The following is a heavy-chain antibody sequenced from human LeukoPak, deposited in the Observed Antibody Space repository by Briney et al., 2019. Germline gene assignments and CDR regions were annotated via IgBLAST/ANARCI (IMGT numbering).Heavy chain of an antibody. J-gene: IGHJ4*02. CDR1: GFTFSNYD. CDR3: AKENDFVY. V-gene: IGHV3-30*18. CDR2: ISYDGTNK. D-gene: IGHD3-3*01. Sequence: GGSLRLSCAASGFTFSNYDMHWVRQAPGKGLEWVAVISYDGTNKYYADSVKGRFTISRDNSKSTLYLQRNSLRAEDTAVYYCAKENDFVYWGQGTLVTVSS.